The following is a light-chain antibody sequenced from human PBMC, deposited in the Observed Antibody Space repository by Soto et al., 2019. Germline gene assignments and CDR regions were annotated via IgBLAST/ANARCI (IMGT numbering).Light chain of an antibody. CDR1: SSDVVTYKY. V-gene: IGLV2-14*01. Sequence: QSVLTQPASVSGSPGQSIAISCTGTSSDVVTYKYVSWYQQHPGKAPKLMIYEVSIRPSGVSDRFSGSKSGNTASLTISGLRPEDEAYYYCCSYAGSTTCVVFGGGTKLTVL. J-gene: IGLJ2*01. CDR2: EVS. CDR3: CSYAGSTTCVV.